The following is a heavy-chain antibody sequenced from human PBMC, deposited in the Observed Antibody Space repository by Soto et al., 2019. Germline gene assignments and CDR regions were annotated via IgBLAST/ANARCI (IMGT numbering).Heavy chain of an antibody. CDR3: TPLVVAGLVSVIDDY. CDR2: ISSSSSTI. D-gene: IGHD6-19*01. CDR1: GFTFSSYS. Sequence: EVQLVESGGGLVQPGGSLRLSCAASGFTFSSYSMNWVRQAPGKGLEWVSYISSSSSTIYYADSVKGRFTISRDNAKNSLYLQMNSLRAEDTAVYYCTPLVVAGLVSVIDDYWGQGTLVTVSS. V-gene: IGHV3-48*01. J-gene: IGHJ4*02.